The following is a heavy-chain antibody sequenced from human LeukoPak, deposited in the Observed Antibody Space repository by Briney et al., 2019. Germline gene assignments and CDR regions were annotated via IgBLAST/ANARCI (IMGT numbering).Heavy chain of an antibody. CDR3: AREFDFRDGMHV. V-gene: IGHV4-39*07. D-gene: IGHD3-3*01. Sequence: SETLSLTCTVSGGSISSRSYYWGWIRQPPGKGLEWIGSIYHSGSTYYNPSLKSRVTIPVDTSKNQFSLKLSSVTAADTAVYYCAREFDFRDGMHVWGQGTTVTVSS. CDR2: IYHSGST. J-gene: IGHJ6*02. CDR1: GGSISSRSYY.